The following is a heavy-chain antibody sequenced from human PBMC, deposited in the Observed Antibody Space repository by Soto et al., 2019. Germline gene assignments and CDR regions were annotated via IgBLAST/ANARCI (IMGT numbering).Heavy chain of an antibody. CDR2: IYYSGST. V-gene: IGHV4-59*08. CDR3: ARSLVPAAMRNWFDP. Sequence: SETLSLTCTVSGGSISSYYWSWIRQPPGKGLEWIGYIYYSGSTNYNPSLKSRVTISVDTSKNQFSLKLSSVTAADTAVYYCARSLVPAAMRNWFDPWGQGTLVTVSS. D-gene: IGHD2-2*01. CDR1: GGSISSYY. J-gene: IGHJ5*02.